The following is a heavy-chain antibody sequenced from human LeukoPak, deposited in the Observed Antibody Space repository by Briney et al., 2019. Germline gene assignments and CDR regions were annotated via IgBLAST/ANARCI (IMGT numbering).Heavy chain of an antibody. Sequence: SETLSLTCTVSGGSISSYYWSWIRQPPGKGLEWIGYIYYSGSTNYNPSLKSRVTISVDTSKNQFSLKLSSVTAADTAVYYCARGVRRAANSDYWGQGTLVTVSS. CDR1: GGSISSYY. D-gene: IGHD2-15*01. CDR3: ARGVRRAANSDY. CDR2: IYYSGST. J-gene: IGHJ4*02. V-gene: IGHV4-59*01.